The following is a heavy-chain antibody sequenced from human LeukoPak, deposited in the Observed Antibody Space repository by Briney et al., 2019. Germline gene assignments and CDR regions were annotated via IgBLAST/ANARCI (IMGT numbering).Heavy chain of an antibody. CDR1: GGSISSYY. J-gene: IGHJ4*02. CDR2: IYTSGST. V-gene: IGHV4-4*07. Sequence: SETLSLTCTVSGGSISSYYWSWIRQPAGKGLEWIGRIYTSGSTNYNPSLKSRVTMSVDTSKNQFSLKLSSVTAADTAVYYCASSGYDFRGVWLDYWGQGTLVTVSS. D-gene: IGHD5-12*01. CDR3: ASSGYDFRGVWLDY.